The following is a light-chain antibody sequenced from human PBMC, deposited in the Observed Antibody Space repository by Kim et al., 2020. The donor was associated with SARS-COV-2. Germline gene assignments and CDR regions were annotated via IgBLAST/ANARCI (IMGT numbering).Light chain of an antibody. CDR2: SAS. V-gene: IGKV1-9*01. J-gene: IGKJ5*01. CDR3: QQLNPKIT. Sequence: DIQLTQSPSFLSASLGDRVTITCRASQDIGNYLAWYQQKPGEAPTLLIYSASSLQAGVPSRFSGSGSGTEFTLTISSLQPEDFASYYCQQLNPKITFGQGTRLEIK. CDR1: QDIGNY.